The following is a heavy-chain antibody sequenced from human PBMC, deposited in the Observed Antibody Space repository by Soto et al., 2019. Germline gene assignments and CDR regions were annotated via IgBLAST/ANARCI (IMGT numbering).Heavy chain of an antibody. Sequence: ASVKVSCKASGYTFTSYGISWVRQAPGQGLEWMGWISAYNGNTNYAQKLQGRVTMTTDTSTSTAYMELRSLRSDDTAVYYCARLPYYDFWSGSPPYYFDYWGQGTLVTVSS. V-gene: IGHV1-18*04. CDR1: GYTFTSYG. D-gene: IGHD3-3*01. CDR2: ISAYNGNT. CDR3: ARLPYYDFWSGSPPYYFDY. J-gene: IGHJ4*02.